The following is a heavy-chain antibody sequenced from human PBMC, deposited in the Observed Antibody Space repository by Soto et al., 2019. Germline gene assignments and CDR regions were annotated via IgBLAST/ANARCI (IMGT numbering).Heavy chain of an antibody. CDR1: GFTFRAYG. CDR3: ARDATSYYYDSEINQLPSDY. V-gene: IGHV3-33*01. Sequence: QVQLVESGGGVVQPGRSLRISCAASGFTFRAYGMHWVRQAPGKGLEWVALIWFDGSNVYYADSVKGRFTISRDNSNNTLFLQMNSLRAEDTAVYFCARDATSYYYDSEINQLPSDYWGQGTLVTVSS. D-gene: IGHD3-22*01. J-gene: IGHJ4*02. CDR2: IWFDGSNV.